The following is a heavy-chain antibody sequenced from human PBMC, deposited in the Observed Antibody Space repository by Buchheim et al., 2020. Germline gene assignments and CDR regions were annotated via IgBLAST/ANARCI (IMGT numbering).Heavy chain of an antibody. D-gene: IGHD2-15*01. J-gene: IGHJ6*02. CDR2: ISGSGGST. CDR3: AKAVVYCSGGSCYGGSDYHYYYGMDV. CDR1: GFTFSSYA. V-gene: IGHV3-23*04. Sequence: EVQLVESGGGLVQPGGSLRLSCAASGFTFSSYAMSWVRQAPGKGLEWVSAISGSGGSTYYADSVKGRFTISRDNSKNTLYLQMNSLRAEDTAVYYCAKAVVYCSGGSCYGGSDYHYYYGMDVWGQGTT.